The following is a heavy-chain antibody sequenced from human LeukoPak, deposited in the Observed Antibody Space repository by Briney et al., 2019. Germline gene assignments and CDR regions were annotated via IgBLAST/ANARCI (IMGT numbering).Heavy chain of an antibody. J-gene: IGHJ6*03. CDR1: GGSISSYY. V-gene: IGHV4-59*12. CDR2: IYYSGST. CDR3: ARAYGDYRYYYYYMDV. Sequence: PSETLSLTCTVSGGSISSYYWSWIRQPPGKGLEWIGYIYYSGSTNYNPSLKSRVTISVDTSKNQFSLRVSSVTAADTAVYYCARAYGDYRYYYYYMDVWGKGTTVTVSS. D-gene: IGHD4-17*01.